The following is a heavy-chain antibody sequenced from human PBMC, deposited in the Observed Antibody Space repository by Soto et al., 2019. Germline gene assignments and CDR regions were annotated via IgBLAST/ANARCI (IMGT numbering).Heavy chain of an antibody. CDR3: ARGLYAFDI. J-gene: IGHJ3*02. Sequence: ASVKVCSTASGYTFTSCDINGVRQATGQGLEWMGWMNPNSGNTGYAQKFQGRVTMTRNTSISTAYMELSSLRSEDTAVYYCARGLYAFDIWGHGTMVTVSS. V-gene: IGHV1-8*01. D-gene: IGHD2-2*01. CDR2: MNPNSGNT. CDR1: GYTFTSCD.